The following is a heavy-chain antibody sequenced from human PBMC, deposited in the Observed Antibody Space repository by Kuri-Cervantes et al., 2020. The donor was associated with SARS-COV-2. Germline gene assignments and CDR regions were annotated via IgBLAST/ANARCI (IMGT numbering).Heavy chain of an antibody. CDR3: TSEIAAAGTNYYYYGMDV. CDR1: GFTFSNAW. CDR2: IKSKTDGGTT. J-gene: IGHJ6*02. Sequence: GGSLRLSCVAYGFTFSNAWMRWVRQPPGKGLEWVGRIKSKTDGGTTDYAGPVKGRFNISRDDSKNTLYLQMNSLKTEDTAVYYCTSEIAAAGTNYYYYGMDVWGQGTTVTVSS. D-gene: IGHD6-13*01. V-gene: IGHV3-15*01.